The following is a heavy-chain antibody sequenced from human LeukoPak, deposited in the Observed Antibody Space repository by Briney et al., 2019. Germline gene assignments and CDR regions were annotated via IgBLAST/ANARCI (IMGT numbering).Heavy chain of an antibody. CDR2: IHYSGTT. D-gene: IGHD6-6*01. CDR3: AGESSLFFDF. CDR1: GGSIRSHY. V-gene: IGHV4-59*08. Sequence: SETLSLTCTVSGGSIRSHYWSWIRQPPGTGLEWIGYIHYSGTTNHNPSLKSRVTISVDTSKNQFSLKLSSVTAADTAVYYCAGESSLFFDFWGQGTLVTVSS. J-gene: IGHJ4*02.